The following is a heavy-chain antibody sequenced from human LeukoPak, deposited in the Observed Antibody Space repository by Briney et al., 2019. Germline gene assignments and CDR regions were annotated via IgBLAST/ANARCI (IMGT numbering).Heavy chain of an antibody. J-gene: IGHJ6*03. CDR1: GYTFTRYY. Sequence: ASVKVSCKASGYTFTRYYMHWVRQAPGQGLEWRGWINPNSGGTNYAKKFQGRVTMTRDTSISTAYMELSRLRSDDTAVYYCAREPYYDFWSGPHTKYYYYMDVWGKGTTVTVSS. D-gene: IGHD3-3*01. CDR2: INPNSGGT. CDR3: AREPYYDFWSGPHTKYYYYMDV. V-gene: IGHV1-2*02.